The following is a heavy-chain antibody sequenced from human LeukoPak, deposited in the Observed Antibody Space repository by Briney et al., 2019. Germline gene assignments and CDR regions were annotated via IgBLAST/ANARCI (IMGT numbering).Heavy chain of an antibody. CDR2: INHSGST. CDR1: GGSLSGYY. D-gene: IGHD5-18*01. CDR3: ASETLNTAMENY. Sequence: PSETLSLTCAVYGGSLSGYYWSWIRQPPGKGLEWIGEINHSGSTNYNPSLKSRVTISVDTSKNQLSLKLSSMTAADTAVYYCASETLNTAMENYWGQGTLVTVSS. V-gene: IGHV4-34*01. J-gene: IGHJ4*02.